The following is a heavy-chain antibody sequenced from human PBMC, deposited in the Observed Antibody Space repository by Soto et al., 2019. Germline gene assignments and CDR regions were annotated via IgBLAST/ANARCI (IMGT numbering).Heavy chain of an antibody. CDR1: GYTFTSYV. J-gene: IGHJ4*02. CDR3: ARDLQADY. Sequence: ASLKVSCKPSGYTFTSYVMHWVRQAPGQRLEWMGWINAGNGNTKYSQKFQGRVTITRDRSASTAYMELSSLRSEDTAVYYCARDLQADYWGQGTLVTVSS. CDR2: INAGNGNT. V-gene: IGHV1-3*01.